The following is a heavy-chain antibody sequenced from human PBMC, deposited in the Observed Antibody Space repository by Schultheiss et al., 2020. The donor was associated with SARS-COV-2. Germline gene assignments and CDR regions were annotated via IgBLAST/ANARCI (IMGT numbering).Heavy chain of an antibody. CDR2: IWYDGSNK. Sequence: GGSLRLSCAASGFTFSSYGMHWVRQAPGKGLEWVAVIWYDGSNKYYADSVKGRFTISRDNSKNTLYLQMNSLRAEDTAVYYCAREYMQLERRFSPTDYWGQGTLVTVSS. J-gene: IGHJ4*02. D-gene: IGHD1-1*01. CDR3: AREYMQLERRFSPTDY. CDR1: GFTFSSYG. V-gene: IGHV3-33*01.